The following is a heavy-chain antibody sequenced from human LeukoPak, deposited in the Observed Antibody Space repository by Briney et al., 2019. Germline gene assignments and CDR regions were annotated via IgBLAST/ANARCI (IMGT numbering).Heavy chain of an antibody. CDR3: ARDRYYDRSDYYCNLEY. CDR1: GYTFTSYG. V-gene: IGHV1-18*01. CDR2: ISAYNGET. D-gene: IGHD3-22*01. Sequence: ASVKVSCKASGYTFTSYGISWVRQAPGQGLEWMGWISAYNGETNNAQKFQGRVTMTTDTSTSTAYMELRSLESDDTAVYYCARDRYYDRSDYYCNLEYWGQGTLVTVSS. J-gene: IGHJ4*02.